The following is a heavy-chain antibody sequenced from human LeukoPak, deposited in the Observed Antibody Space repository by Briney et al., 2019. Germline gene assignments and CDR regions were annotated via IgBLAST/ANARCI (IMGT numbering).Heavy chain of an antibody. V-gene: IGHV3-30*04. J-gene: IGHJ4*02. Sequence: PGRSLRLSCAASGFTFSSYAMHWVRQAPGKGLEWVAVISYDGSNKYYADSVKGRFTISRDNSKNTLYLQMNSLRAEDTAVYYCASDTAMASYYFDYWGQGTLVTVSS. CDR2: ISYDGSNK. CDR1: GFTFSSYA. CDR3: ASDTAMASYYFDY. D-gene: IGHD5-18*01.